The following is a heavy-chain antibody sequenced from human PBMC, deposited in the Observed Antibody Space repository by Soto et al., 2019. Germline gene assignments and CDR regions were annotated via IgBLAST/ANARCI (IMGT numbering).Heavy chain of an antibody. CDR2: ISAYNGNT. Sequence: ASVKVSCKASGYTFTSYGISWVRQAPGQGLEWMGWISAYNGNTNYAQKLQGRVTMTTDTSTSTAYMELRSLRSDDTAVYYCASAGIGTTSNWFDPWCQGTLVTVS. D-gene: IGHD1-7*01. V-gene: IGHV1-18*01. CDR3: ASAGIGTTSNWFDP. CDR1: GYTFTSYG. J-gene: IGHJ5*02.